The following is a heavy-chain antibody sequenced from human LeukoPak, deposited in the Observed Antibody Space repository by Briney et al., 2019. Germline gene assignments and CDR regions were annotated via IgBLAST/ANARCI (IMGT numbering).Heavy chain of an antibody. CDR3: ARLSRPGYCSGGTCPPDY. V-gene: IGHV4-34*01. Sequence: SETLSLTCAVYGGSFSGYYWSWIRQPPGKGLEWIGEINHSGSANYNPSLKSRVTMSVDTSKNQFSLKVSSVTAADTAVYYCARLSRPGYCSGGTCPPDYWGQGTLVTVSS. CDR1: GGSFSGYY. J-gene: IGHJ4*02. CDR2: INHSGSA. D-gene: IGHD2-15*01.